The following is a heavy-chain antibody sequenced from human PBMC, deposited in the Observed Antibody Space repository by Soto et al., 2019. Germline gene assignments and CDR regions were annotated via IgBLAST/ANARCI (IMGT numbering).Heavy chain of an antibody. D-gene: IGHD2-2*01. V-gene: IGHV3-23*01. CDR1: GFTFSTYV. CDR2: ISASGSNG. CDR3: AKALVVPAAHHFDY. J-gene: IGHJ4*02. Sequence: GGSLRLSCAASGFTFSTYVMAWVRQAPGRGLEWVSGISASGSNGFYTDSVKGRFIISRDNSKNTLYLQMNSLRVDDTALYFCAKALVVPAAHHFDYWGQGTLVTVSS.